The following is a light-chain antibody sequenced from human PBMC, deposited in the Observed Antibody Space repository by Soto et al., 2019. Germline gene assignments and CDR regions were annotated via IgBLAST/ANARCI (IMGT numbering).Light chain of an antibody. CDR1: SSDVGSYNR. CDR2: EVS. CDR3: SLYTSSSTLYV. V-gene: IGLV2-18*01. Sequence: QSALTQPPSVSGSPGQSVTISCTGTSSDVGSYNRVSWYQQPPGTAPKLMIYEVSNRPSGVPDRFSGSKSGNTASLTISELQAEDEADYYCSLYTSSSTLYVFGTGTKLTVL. J-gene: IGLJ1*01.